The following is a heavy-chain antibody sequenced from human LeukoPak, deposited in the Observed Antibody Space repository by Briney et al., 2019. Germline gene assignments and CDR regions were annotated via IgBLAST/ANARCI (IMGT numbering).Heavy chain of an antibody. CDR2: IYYSGST. Sequence: SETLSLTCTVSGGSISSYYWSWIRQPPGTGLEWIGYIYYSGSTNCNPSLKSRVTISVDTSKNQFSLKLSSVTAADTAVYYCARGCSTDAFDIWGQGTMVTVSS. J-gene: IGHJ3*02. CDR1: GGSISSYY. V-gene: IGHV4-59*01. D-gene: IGHD3-10*02. CDR3: ARGCSTDAFDI.